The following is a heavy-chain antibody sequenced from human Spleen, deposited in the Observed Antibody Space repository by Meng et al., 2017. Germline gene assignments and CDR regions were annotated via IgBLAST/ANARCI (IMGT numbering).Heavy chain of an antibody. Sequence: GESLKISCAASGITFSASWMYWVCQAPEKGLEWVANIKQDEGEKYYVDSVKGRFTISRDNAKNSLYLQMNSLRPEDTAVYYCARGWFHDYYGMDVWGQGTTVTGAS. CDR2: IKQDEGEK. V-gene: IGHV3-7*01. CDR3: ARGWFHDYYGMDV. J-gene: IGHJ6*02. D-gene: IGHD3-10*01. CDR1: GITFSASW.